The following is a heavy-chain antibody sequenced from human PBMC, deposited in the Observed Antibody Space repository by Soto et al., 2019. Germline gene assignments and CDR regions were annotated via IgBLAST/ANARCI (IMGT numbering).Heavy chain of an antibody. J-gene: IGHJ4*02. CDR1: GFTFSVYG. Sequence: QVQLVESGGGVVQPGRSLRLSCAASGFTFSVYGMHWVRQAPGKGLEWVAVIWSDGSSKYYADSVKGRFTISRDNTKNTLALQMNSLRIESTAVYFCAIDTLNMAVNNANYFDYFGQGTLVTVSS. V-gene: IGHV3-33*01. CDR2: IWSDGSSK. D-gene: IGHD6-19*01. CDR3: AIDTLNMAVNNANYFDY.